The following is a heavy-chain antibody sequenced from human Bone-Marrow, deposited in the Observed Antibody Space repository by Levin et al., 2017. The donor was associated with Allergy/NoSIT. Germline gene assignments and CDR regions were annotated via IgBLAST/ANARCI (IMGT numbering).Heavy chain of an antibody. J-gene: IGHJ4*02. D-gene: IGHD1-26*01. CDR2: IIPISGIT. Sequence: SVMVSCKSSLVLLLISFLLWVRQAPGQGLEWMGRIIPISGITTHAQKFQGRVTITSAPSTGTAYMELSSLRSEDTALYYCARFNPIGGAMWPNVLGGWGLGTLVTISS. V-gene: IGHV1-69*02. CDR3: ARFNPIGGAMWPNVLGG. CDR1: LVLLLISF.